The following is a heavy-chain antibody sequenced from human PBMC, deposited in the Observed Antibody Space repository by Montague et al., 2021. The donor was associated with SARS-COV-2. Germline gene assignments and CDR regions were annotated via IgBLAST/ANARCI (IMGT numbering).Heavy chain of an antibody. J-gene: IGHJ4*02. V-gene: IGHV4-39*01. D-gene: IGHD3-9*01. CDR3: VRHGRSLLTGYYVDS. CDR1: GSSISSNNYC. CDR2: FFYNRTN. Sequence: SETLSLTCGVSGSSISSNNYCWGWIRPPPGKGLEWHGTFFYNRTNYSNPSLKSRVSISVDTSKNHFSLNLNSVTAAATAVYCCVRHGRSLLTGYYVDSWGQGPLVTVSS.